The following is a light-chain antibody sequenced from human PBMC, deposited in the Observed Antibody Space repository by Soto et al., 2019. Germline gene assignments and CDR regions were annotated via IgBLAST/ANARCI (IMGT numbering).Light chain of an antibody. CDR1: SSNIGSNP. CDR3: AAWDDSLTGYVI. Sequence: QAVVTQPPSASGTPGQRVTISCSGGSSNIGSNPVDWYQQVPGTAPKLLIFSDSQRPSGVPDRFSGSRSGSSASLAIDGLQSDDEADYYCAAWDDSLTGYVIFGGGTKLTVL. V-gene: IGLV1-44*01. CDR2: SDS. J-gene: IGLJ2*01.